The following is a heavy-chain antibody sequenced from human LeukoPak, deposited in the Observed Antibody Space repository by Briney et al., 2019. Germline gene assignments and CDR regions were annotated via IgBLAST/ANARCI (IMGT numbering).Heavy chain of an antibody. Sequence: SGPTLVKPTQTLTLTCTFSGFSLSTSGVGVGWIRQPPGKALEWLALIYWNDDKRYSPSLKCRLTITKDTSKNQVVLTMTSMDPVDTATYYCAHRQQLAFDYWGQGTLVTVSS. D-gene: IGHD6-13*01. V-gene: IGHV2-5*01. J-gene: IGHJ4*02. CDR1: GFSLSTSGVG. CDR2: IYWNDDK. CDR3: AHRQQLAFDY.